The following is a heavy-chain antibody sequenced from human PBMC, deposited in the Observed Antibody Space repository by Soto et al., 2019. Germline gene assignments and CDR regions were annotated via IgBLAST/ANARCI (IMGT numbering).Heavy chain of an antibody. V-gene: IGHV1-3*01. Sequence: ASVKVSCKASGYTFTSYAMHGVRQAPGQRLEWMGWINAGNGNTKYSQKFQGRVTITRDTSASTAYMELSSLRSEDTAVYYCARTPTVTTIYFDYWGQGTLVTVSS. CDR3: ARTPTVTTIYFDY. D-gene: IGHD4-17*01. CDR2: INAGNGNT. J-gene: IGHJ4*02. CDR1: GYTFTSYA.